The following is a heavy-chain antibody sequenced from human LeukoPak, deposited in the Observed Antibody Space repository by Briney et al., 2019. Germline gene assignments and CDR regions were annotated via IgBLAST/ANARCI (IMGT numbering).Heavy chain of an antibody. CDR1: GDSITSYY. V-gene: IGHV4-59*01. J-gene: IGHJ4*02. D-gene: IGHD3-22*01. CDR3: ARGHYYGNSGDY. CDR2: IYDTGGA. Sequence: SETLSLTCTVSGDSITSYYWSWIRQPPGKGLEWIGYIYDTGGANYNPSLKSRVTISRDTSKNQFSLNVTSVTAADTAIYYCARGHYYGNSGDYWGQGTLVTVSS.